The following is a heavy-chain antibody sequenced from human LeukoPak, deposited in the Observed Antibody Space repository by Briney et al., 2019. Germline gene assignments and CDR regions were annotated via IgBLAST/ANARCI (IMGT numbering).Heavy chain of an antibody. Sequence: GGSLRLSCAASGFTFSDYYMSWIRQAPGKGLEWVSYISSSGSTIYYADSVKGRFTISRDNAKNSLYLQMNSLRAEDTAVYYCARGEDNYDILTGYYPEAQPAPGWCFDLWGRGTLVTVSS. V-gene: IGHV3-11*01. CDR3: ARGEDNYDILTGYYPEAQPAPGWCFDL. D-gene: IGHD3-9*01. CDR2: ISSSGSTI. CDR1: GFTFSDYY. J-gene: IGHJ2*01.